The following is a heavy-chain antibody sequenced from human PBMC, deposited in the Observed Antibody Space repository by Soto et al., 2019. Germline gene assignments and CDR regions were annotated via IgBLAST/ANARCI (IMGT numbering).Heavy chain of an antibody. CDR2: ISGYNGNT. CDR3: SRFIMVGGWFDPNYYHGMDV. CDR1: GYTFSNYG. D-gene: IGHD6-19*01. Sequence: GASVKVSCKTSGYTFSNYGINWVRQAPGQGLEWMGWISGYNGNTNYAQTVQGRVTMTTDTSTVTVYMELRSLKSDDTAIYYCSRFIMVGGWFDPNYYHGMDVWGQGTTVTVSS. J-gene: IGHJ6*02. V-gene: IGHV1-18*01.